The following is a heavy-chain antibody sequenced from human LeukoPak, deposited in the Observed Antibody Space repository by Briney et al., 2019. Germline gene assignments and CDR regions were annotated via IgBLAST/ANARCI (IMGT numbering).Heavy chain of an antibody. V-gene: IGHV4-34*01. CDR3: ARARRGSTSSPFRSSIAARNYFDY. D-gene: IGHD6-6*01. CDR1: GGSFSGYY. Sequence: ASDTLSLTCAVYGGSFSGYYWSWIRQPPGKGLEWIGEINHSGSTNYNPSLKSRVTISVDTSKNQFSLKLSSVTAADTAVYYCARARRGSTSSPFRSSIAARNYFDYWGQGTLVTVSS. J-gene: IGHJ4*02. CDR2: INHSGST.